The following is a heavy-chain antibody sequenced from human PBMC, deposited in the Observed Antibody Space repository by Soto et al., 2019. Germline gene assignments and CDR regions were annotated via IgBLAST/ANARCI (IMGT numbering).Heavy chain of an antibody. Sequence: PGGALRLSCAASGFTFSSYSMNWVRQAPGKGLEWVSPISSSSSYIYYADSVKGRFTISRDNAKNSLYLQMNSLRAEDTAVYYCARDPQWLVANDAFDIWGQGTMVPVSS. CDR3: ARDPQWLVANDAFDI. J-gene: IGHJ3*02. V-gene: IGHV3-21*01. D-gene: IGHD6-19*01. CDR1: GFTFSSYS. CDR2: ISSSSSYI.